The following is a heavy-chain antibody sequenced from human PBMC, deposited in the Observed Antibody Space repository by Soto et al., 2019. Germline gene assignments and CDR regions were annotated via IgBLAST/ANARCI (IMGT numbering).Heavy chain of an antibody. CDR2: IYWNDDK. J-gene: IGHJ4*02. D-gene: IGHD4-17*01. CDR1: GFSLSTSGVG. V-gene: IGHV2-5*01. Sequence: SGPTLVNPTQTLTLTCTFSGFSLSTSGVGVGWIRQPPGKALEWLALIYWNDDKRYSPSLKSRLTITKDTSKNQVVLTMTNMDPVDTATYYCAHIHLGHLAVTIRYPYYFDYWGQGTLVTVSS. CDR3: AHIHLGHLAVTIRYPYYFDY.